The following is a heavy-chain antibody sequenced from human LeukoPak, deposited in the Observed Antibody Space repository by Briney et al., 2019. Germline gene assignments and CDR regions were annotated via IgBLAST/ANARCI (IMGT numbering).Heavy chain of an antibody. D-gene: IGHD4-23*01. CDR3: ARDNSVEDTAWWFDP. CDR1: GYTLTSYY. J-gene: IGHJ5*02. CDR2: INPSGGST. V-gene: IGHV1-46*01. Sequence: ASVTVSCTASGYTLTSYYMQWVRQAPGQGLEGMGIINPSGGSTSYAQTFQGRVTMTRDMSTSTDYMELSSLRSEDTAVYYCARDNSVEDTAWWFDPWGQGTLVTVSS.